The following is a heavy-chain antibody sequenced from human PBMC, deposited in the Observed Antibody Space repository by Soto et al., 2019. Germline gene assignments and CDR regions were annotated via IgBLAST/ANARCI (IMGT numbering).Heavy chain of an antibody. D-gene: IGHD2-8*01. CDR2: IIPIFGTA. CDR3: ARAPRLYPTLRYYFDY. Sequence: GASVKVSCKASGGTFSSYAISWVRQAPGQGLEWMGGIIPIFGTANYAQKFQGRVTITADESTSTAYMELSSLRSEDTAVYYCARAPRLYPTLRYYFDYWGQGTLVTVSS. V-gene: IGHV1-69*13. CDR1: GGTFSSYA. J-gene: IGHJ4*02.